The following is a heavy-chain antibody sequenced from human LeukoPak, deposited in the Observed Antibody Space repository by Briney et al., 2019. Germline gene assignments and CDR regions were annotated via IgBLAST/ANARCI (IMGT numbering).Heavy chain of an antibody. CDR2: IYYSGNT. CDR1: GVSINSSNYY. V-gene: IGHV4-39*07. J-gene: IGHJ4*02. Sequence: PSETLSLTCTVSGVSINSSNYYWCWIRQPPGKGLDWIGSIYYSGNTYYKLSLKSRVTISLDTSKNKFSLNLTSVNVADTAVYYCARAGGYSGYASNWGQGTLVTVSS. D-gene: IGHD5-12*01. CDR3: ARAGGYSGYASN.